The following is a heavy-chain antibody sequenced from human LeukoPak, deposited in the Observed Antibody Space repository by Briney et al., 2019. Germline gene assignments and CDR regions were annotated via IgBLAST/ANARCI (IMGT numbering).Heavy chain of an antibody. J-gene: IGHJ6*02. V-gene: IGHV5-51*01. Sequence: GESLKISCKGSGYSFTNYWIGWVRQMSGKGLEWMGIIYPGDSDTRYSPSSQGQVTISADESISTAYLQWSSLKASDTAMYYCASPTMGSYYYYGMDVWGQGTTVTVSS. CDR2: IYPGDSDT. D-gene: IGHD3-10*01. CDR3: ASPTMGSYYYYGMDV. CDR1: GYSFTNYW.